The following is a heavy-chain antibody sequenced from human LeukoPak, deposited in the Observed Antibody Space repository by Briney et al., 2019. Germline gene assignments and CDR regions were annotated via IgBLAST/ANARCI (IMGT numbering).Heavy chain of an antibody. CDR2: INHSGST. D-gene: IGHD3-10*01. J-gene: IGHJ3*02. Sequence: SETLSLTCAVYGGSFSGYYWSWIRQPPGKGLEWIGEINHSGSTNYNPSHKSRVTISVDTSKNQSSLKLSAVTAADTAVYYCARRYYGSGSYFRGAFDIWGQGTMVTVSS. V-gene: IGHV4-34*01. CDR3: ARRYYGSGSYFRGAFDI. CDR1: GGSFSGYY.